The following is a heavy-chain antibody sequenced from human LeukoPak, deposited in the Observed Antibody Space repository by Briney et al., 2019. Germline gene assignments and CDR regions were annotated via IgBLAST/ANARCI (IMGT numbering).Heavy chain of an antibody. J-gene: IGHJ4*02. Sequence: GGSLRLSCAASGFTFSNYAMSWVRQAPGKGLEWVSAISGSGGSTYYADSVKGRFTISRDNSKNTLYLQMNSLRAEDTAVYYCAKADLRYCSGGSCGGWYFDYWGQGTLVTVSS. CDR2: ISGSGGST. D-gene: IGHD2-15*01. CDR1: GFTFSNYA. V-gene: IGHV3-23*01. CDR3: AKADLRYCSGGSCGGWYFDY.